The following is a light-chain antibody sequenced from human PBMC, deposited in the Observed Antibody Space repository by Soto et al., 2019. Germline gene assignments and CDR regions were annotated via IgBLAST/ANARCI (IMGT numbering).Light chain of an antibody. Sequence: EIVLTQSPGTLSLSPGERATLSCRASQSFNSIYLAWYQQKPGQAPRLLIYGASSRATGIPDRFSGSGSGTDFTLTISRLEPEDFAVYYCQQHGSLPRTFGQGTKLDIK. CDR1: QSFNSIY. V-gene: IGKV3-20*01. CDR2: GAS. J-gene: IGKJ2*01. CDR3: QQHGSLPRT.